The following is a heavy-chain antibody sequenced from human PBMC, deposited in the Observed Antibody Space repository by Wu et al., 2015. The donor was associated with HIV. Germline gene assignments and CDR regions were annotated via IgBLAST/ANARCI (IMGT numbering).Heavy chain of an antibody. D-gene: IGHD2-21*01. Sequence: QVQLVQSGAEVKKPGASVRVSCQTSGYTFTAHYIHWVRQAPGQGLEWMGWIRPDSGATNYAERFEDRVTMTRDASISTAYMQLRRLRSDDTAVYFCARDLGDDFAVRGFYWYMDVWGRGTRSPSP. CDR2: IRPDSGAT. V-gene: IGHV1-2*02. J-gene: IGHJ6*03. CDR3: ARDLGDDFAVRGFYWYMDV. CDR1: GYTFTAHY.